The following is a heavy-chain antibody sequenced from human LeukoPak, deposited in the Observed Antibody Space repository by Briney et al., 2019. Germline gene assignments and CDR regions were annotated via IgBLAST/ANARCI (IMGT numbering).Heavy chain of an antibody. J-gene: IGHJ4*02. CDR1: GFTFGDYA. CDR3: TRAERESVVDYYGSGSYYKADY. CDR2: IRSKAYGGTT. V-gene: IGHV3-49*03. Sequence: GGSLRLSCTASGFTFGDYAMSWFRQAPGEGLEWVGFIRSKAYGGTTEYAASVKGRFTISRDDSKSIAYLKMNSLKTEDTAVYYCTRAERESVVDYYGSGSYYKADYWGQGTLVTVSS. D-gene: IGHD3-10*01.